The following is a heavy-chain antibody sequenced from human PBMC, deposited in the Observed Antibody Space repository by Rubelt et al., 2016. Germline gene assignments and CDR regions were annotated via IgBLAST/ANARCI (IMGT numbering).Heavy chain of an antibody. J-gene: IGHJ3*02. CDR1: GGSFSGYY. CDR3: ARAGVTTADAFDI. V-gene: IGHV4-34*01. Sequence: QVQLQQWGAGLLKPSETLSLTCAVYGGSFSGYYWSWIRQPPGKGLEWIGEINHSGSTNYNPSLKSRVTISVDTSKNQFSLKLRSVTAADTAVYYCARAGVTTADAFDIWGQGTMVTVSS. CDR2: INHSGST. D-gene: IGHD4-11*01.